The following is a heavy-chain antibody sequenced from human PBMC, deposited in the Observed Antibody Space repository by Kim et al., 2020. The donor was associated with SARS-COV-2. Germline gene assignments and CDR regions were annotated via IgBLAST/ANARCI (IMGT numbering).Heavy chain of an antibody. CDR3: ARVSGYDPAGYYYYGRDV. V-gene: IGHV4-59*01. Sequence: SETLSLTCTVSGGSISSYYWSWIRQPPGKGLEWIGYIYYSGSTNYNPSLKSRVTISVDTSKNQFSLKLSSVTAADTAVYYCARVSGYDPAGYYYYGRDVWGQGTTVTVSS. CDR1: GGSISSYY. J-gene: IGHJ6*02. D-gene: IGHD5-12*01. CDR2: IYYSGST.